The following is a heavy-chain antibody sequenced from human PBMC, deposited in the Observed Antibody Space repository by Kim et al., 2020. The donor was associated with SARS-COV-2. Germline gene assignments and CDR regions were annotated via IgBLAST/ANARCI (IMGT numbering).Heavy chain of an antibody. J-gene: IGHJ6*03. Sequence: GGSLRLSCGASGFRFISYGMHWVRQAPGKGLEWVAVIWFDGNGKYYADSVKGRFTISRDNSNNTLYLQMNGLRAEDSAVYYCAKGNRPRYYRDVWGKGTT. CDR2: IWFDGNGK. D-gene: IGHD4-4*01. CDR1: GFRFISYG. V-gene: IGHV3-33*06. CDR3: AKGNRPRYYRDV.